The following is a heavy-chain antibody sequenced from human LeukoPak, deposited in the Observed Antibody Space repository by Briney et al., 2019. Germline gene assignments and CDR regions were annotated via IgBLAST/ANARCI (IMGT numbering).Heavy chain of an antibody. Sequence: SETLSLTCSVSGGSISSSSYYWDWIRQPPGKGLEWIGSIYYSGSTYYNPSLKSRVTISVDTSKNQFSLKLSSVTAADTAVYYCAREYYYGSGSYGYWGQGTLVTVSS. D-gene: IGHD3-10*01. V-gene: IGHV4-39*01. J-gene: IGHJ4*02. CDR1: GGSISSSSYY. CDR2: IYYSGST. CDR3: AREYYYGSGSYGY.